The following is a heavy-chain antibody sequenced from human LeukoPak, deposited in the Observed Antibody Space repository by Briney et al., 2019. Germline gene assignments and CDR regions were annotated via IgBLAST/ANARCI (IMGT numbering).Heavy chain of an antibody. J-gene: IGHJ6*02. Sequence: PGGSLRLSCAASGFTFSSHAMSWVRQAPGKGLEWVSAISGSDGSTYYADSVKGRFTISRDNSKNTLYLQMNSLRAEDTAVYSCAKYLYQNYYYGMDVWGQGTTVTVSS. CDR3: AKYLYQNYYYGMDV. V-gene: IGHV3-23*01. CDR1: GFTFSSHA. CDR2: ISGSDGST. D-gene: IGHD2-2*01.